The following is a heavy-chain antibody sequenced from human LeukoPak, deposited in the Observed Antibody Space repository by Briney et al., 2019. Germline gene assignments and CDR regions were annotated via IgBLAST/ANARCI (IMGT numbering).Heavy chain of an antibody. J-gene: IGHJ4*02. CDR2: ISSSSSTI. CDR1: GFTFSSYS. Sequence: GGSLRLSCAASGFTFSSYSMNWVRQAPGKGLEWVSYISSSSSTIYYADSVKGRFTISRDNAKNSLYLQMNSLRDEDTAVYYCAKNQLRDSGSYYGLAWGQGTLVTVSS. D-gene: IGHD1-26*01. V-gene: IGHV3-48*02. CDR3: AKNQLRDSGSYYGLA.